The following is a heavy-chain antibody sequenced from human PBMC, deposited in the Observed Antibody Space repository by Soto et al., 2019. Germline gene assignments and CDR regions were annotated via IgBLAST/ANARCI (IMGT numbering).Heavy chain of an antibody. CDR3: AKAQAWELLFDF. D-gene: IGHD1-26*01. V-gene: IGHV4-31*03. Sequence: SETLSLTCTVSGASISSGGYYWSWIRQHPGKGLEWIANIYYSGSTYYNPSLKSRVTISIDTPKNQFSLKLSSVTAADTAVYYCAKAQAWELLFDFWGQGTLVTVSS. CDR1: GASISSGGYY. J-gene: IGHJ4*02. CDR2: IYYSGST.